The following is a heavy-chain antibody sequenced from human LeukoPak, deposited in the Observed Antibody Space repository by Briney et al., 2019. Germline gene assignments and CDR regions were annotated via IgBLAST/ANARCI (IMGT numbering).Heavy chain of an antibody. Sequence: SGTLSLTCTVSGGTISRSSYYWGWVRQPPGKGLDWIGSIYYSGSTYYNPSLKSRVTISVDTSKNHFSLKLTSVTAADTAVYYCARRIPTFFFDYWGQGTLVTVSS. D-gene: IGHD2-21*01. V-gene: IGHV4-39*01. CDR2: IYYSGST. J-gene: IGHJ4*02. CDR1: GGTISRSSYY. CDR3: ARRIPTFFFDY.